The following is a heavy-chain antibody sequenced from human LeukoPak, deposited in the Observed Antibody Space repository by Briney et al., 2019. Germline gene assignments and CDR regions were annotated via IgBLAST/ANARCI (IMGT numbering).Heavy chain of an antibody. CDR2: IKQDGSEK. CDR3: ARDYYDYVWGSYRHFDY. CDR1: GFTFSSYW. J-gene: IGHJ4*02. D-gene: IGHD3-16*02. Sequence: GGSLRLSCAASGFTFSSYWMSWVRQAPGKGLEWVANIKQDGSEKYYVDSVKGRFTISRDNAKNSLYLQMNSLRAEDTAVYCCARDYYDYVWGSYRHFDYWGQGTLVTVSS. V-gene: IGHV3-7*03.